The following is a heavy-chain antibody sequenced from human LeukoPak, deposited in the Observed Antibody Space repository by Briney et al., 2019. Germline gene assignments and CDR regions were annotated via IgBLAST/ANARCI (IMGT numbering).Heavy chain of an antibody. V-gene: IGHV3-23*01. J-gene: IGHJ4*02. CDR3: AKDSYYYDSSGYYYYFDY. D-gene: IGHD3-22*01. Sequence: GSLRLSCAASGFTFSSYGMSWVRQAPGKGLEWVSAISGSGGSTYYADSVKGRLTISRDNSKNTLYLQMNSLRAEDTAVYYCAKDSYYYDSSGYYYYFDYWGQGTLVTVSS. CDR2: ISGSGGST. CDR1: GFTFSSYG.